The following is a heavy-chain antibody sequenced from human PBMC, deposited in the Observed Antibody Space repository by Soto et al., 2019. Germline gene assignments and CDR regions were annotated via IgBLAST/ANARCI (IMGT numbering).Heavy chain of an antibody. CDR3: ARDPNIVLVPAALSSYYYYSGMDV. Sequence: EVQLVESGGGLVQPGGSLRLSCAASGFTFSSYWMSWVRQAPGKGLEWVANIKQDGSEKYYVDSVKGRFTISRDNAKNSLYLQMNSLRAEDTAVYYCARDPNIVLVPAALSSYYYYSGMDVWGQGTTVTVSS. V-gene: IGHV3-7*01. CDR1: GFTFSSYW. J-gene: IGHJ6*02. CDR2: IKQDGSEK. D-gene: IGHD2-2*01.